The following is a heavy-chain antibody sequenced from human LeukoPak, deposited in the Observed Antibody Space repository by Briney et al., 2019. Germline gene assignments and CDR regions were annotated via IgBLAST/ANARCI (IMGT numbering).Heavy chain of an antibody. CDR3: ARGSRITQY. D-gene: IGHD3-10*01. Sequence: GGSLRLSCAASGFTFSSYEMNWVRQAPGKGLEWVSYISSSGSNIYYADSVKARFTISRDNAKNSLYLQMNSLRAEDTAVYYCARGSRITQYWGQGTLVTVSS. V-gene: IGHV3-48*03. CDR2: ISSSGSNI. CDR1: GFTFSSYE. J-gene: IGHJ4*02.